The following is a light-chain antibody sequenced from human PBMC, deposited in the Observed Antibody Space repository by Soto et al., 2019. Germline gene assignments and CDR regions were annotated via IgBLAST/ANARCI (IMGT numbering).Light chain of an antibody. CDR3: QQTYTTPLYT. CDR1: QSVSSY. V-gene: IGKV3-11*01. Sequence: EIVLTQSPATLSLSPGERATLSCRASQSVSSYLAWYQQKPGQAPRLLIYDASNRATGIPARFSGSGSGTDFTLTISSLEPEDFATYFCQQTYTTPLYTFGQGTHLEI. CDR2: DAS. J-gene: IGKJ2*01.